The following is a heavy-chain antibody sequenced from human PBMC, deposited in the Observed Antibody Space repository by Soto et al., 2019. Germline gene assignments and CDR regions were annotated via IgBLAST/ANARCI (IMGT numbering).Heavy chain of an antibody. D-gene: IGHD5-12*01. CDR3: ARDRSMDGYKSRSFVY. J-gene: IGHJ4*02. Sequence: QVQLVQSGAEVKKPGSSVKVSCKASGGTFSSFGFNWVRQAPGQGLEWMGGIIPLFGTANYAEKFQGRVTISAYEGTSTASMELIGLRSEDTAIYYCARDRSMDGYKSRSFVYWGQGTMVTVS. CDR2: IIPLFGTA. V-gene: IGHV1-69*01. CDR1: GGTFSSFG.